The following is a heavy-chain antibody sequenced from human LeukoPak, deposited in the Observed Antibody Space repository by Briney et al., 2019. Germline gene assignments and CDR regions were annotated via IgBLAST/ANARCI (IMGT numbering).Heavy chain of an antibody. Sequence: ASVKVSCKASGYTFTSYGISWVRQAPGQGLEWMGWISAYNGNTNYAQKLQGRVTMTADTSTSTAYMELRSLRSDDTAVYYCARDKYDFWSGYLKWPFDPWGQGTLVTASS. CDR3: ARDKYDFWSGYLKWPFDP. J-gene: IGHJ5*02. V-gene: IGHV1-18*01. D-gene: IGHD3-3*01. CDR2: ISAYNGNT. CDR1: GYTFTSYG.